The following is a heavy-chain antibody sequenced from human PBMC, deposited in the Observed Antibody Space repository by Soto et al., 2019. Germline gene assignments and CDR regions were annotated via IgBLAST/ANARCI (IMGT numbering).Heavy chain of an antibody. J-gene: IGHJ2*01. D-gene: IGHD6-13*01. CDR3: ARGISATGPYWFFDL. V-gene: IGHV4-30-2*01. CDR2: IYHNADT. CDR1: GGSVSISGYS. Sequence: QLQLQESGSGLVKPSQTLSLTCAVSGGSVSISGYSWSWIRQPPGKGLEWIGYIYHNADTYYNPSLKSRVTMSVDRSKNQFSLKLKSVTVADTAVYYCARGISATGPYWFFDLWGRGTLVTVSS.